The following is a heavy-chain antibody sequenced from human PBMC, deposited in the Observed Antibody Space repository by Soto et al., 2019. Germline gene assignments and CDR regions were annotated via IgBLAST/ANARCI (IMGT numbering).Heavy chain of an antibody. CDR3: ALRFLEWLNNWFDP. Sequence: QVQLVQSGAEVKKPGSSVKVSCKASGGTFSSYAISWVRQAPGQGLEWMGGIVPIFGTANYAQKFQGRVTITADKSTSTAYMELSSLRSEDTAVYYCALRFLEWLNNWFDPWGQGTLVTVSS. CDR2: IVPIFGTA. J-gene: IGHJ5*02. V-gene: IGHV1-69*06. D-gene: IGHD3-3*01. CDR1: GGTFSSYA.